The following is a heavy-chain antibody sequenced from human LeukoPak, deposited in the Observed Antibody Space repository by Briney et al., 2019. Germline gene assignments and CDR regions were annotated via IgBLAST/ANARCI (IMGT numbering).Heavy chain of an antibody. V-gene: IGHV3-23*01. CDR3: ATGWTTVTTA. CDR2: ISGSGGST. J-gene: IGHJ5*02. Sequence: PGGSLRLSXAASGFTFSSYAVSWVRQAPGKGLEWVSAISGSGGSTYYADSVKGRFTISRDNSKNTLYLQMNSLRAEDTAVYYCATGWTTVTTAWGQGTLVTVSS. CDR1: GFTFSSYA. D-gene: IGHD4-17*01.